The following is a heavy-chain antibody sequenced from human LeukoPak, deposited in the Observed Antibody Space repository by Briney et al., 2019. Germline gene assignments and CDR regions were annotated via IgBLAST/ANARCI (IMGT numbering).Heavy chain of an antibody. Sequence: PSGTLSLTCTVSGGSISSNSHFWDWIRQSPGKGLEWIGTIYYSGSTYYSPSLKSRVTMSVDTSKNQFSLKLSSVTAPATAVYYCARHLEYISSWKGYYFDYWGQGTLVTVSS. J-gene: IGHJ4*02. CDR3: ARHLEYISSWKGYYFDY. CDR2: IYYSGST. CDR1: GGSISSNSHF. D-gene: IGHD6-13*01. V-gene: IGHV4-39*01.